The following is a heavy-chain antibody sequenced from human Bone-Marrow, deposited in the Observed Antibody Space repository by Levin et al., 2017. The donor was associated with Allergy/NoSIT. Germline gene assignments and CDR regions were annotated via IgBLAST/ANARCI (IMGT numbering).Heavy chain of an antibody. D-gene: IGHD3-22*01. V-gene: IGHV4-59*01. CDR1: GGSIRNFY. CDR3: ARITHYDDGSSDYDPGYYCDF. J-gene: IGHJ4*02. CDR2: IYYSGST. Sequence: PSETLSLTCTVSGGSIRNFYWSWIRQPPGKRLEWIGYIYYSGSTNYNPSLQSRVTISVDTSKNQFSLKLTSVTAADTAVYYCARITHYDDGSSDYDPGYYCDFWGQGALVTVSS.